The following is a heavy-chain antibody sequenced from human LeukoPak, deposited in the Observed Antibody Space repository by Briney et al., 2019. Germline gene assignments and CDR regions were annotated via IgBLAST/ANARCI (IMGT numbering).Heavy chain of an antibody. V-gene: IGHV1-69*05. J-gene: IGHJ5*02. CDR2: IIPIFGTA. CDR1: GGTFSSYA. Sequence: SVKVSCKASGGTFSSYAISWVRQAPGQGLEWMGRIIPIFGTANYAQKFQGRVTITTDESTSTAYMELSSLRSEDTAVYYCATRGTYYYGSGSYWNWFDPWGQGTLVTVSS. D-gene: IGHD3-10*01. CDR3: ATRGTYYYGSGSYWNWFDP.